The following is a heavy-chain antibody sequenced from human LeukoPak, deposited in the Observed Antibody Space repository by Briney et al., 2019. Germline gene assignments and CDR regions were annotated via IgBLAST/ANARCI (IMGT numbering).Heavy chain of an antibody. V-gene: IGHV4-59*11. D-gene: IGHD3-3*01. J-gene: IGHJ4*02. Sequence: SETLSLTCSVSGDSISSHYWSWIRQPPGKGLEWVGYVYYSGGTNYNPSLKSRVTISVDTSKNQFSLRLSSVTAADTAVYYCARVEGDFWSGYYFDSWGQGTLVTVSS. CDR3: ARVEGDFWSGYYFDS. CDR1: GDSISSHY. CDR2: VYYSGGT.